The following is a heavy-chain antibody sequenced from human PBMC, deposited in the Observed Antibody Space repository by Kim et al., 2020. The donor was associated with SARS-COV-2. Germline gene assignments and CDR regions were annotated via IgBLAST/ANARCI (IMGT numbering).Heavy chain of an antibody. V-gene: IGHV3-33*01. CDR3: ARSRYSGSYNFDY. D-gene: IGHD1-26*01. CDR2: IWYDGSNK. J-gene: IGHJ4*02. Sequence: GGSLRLSCAASGFTFSSYGMHWVRQAPGKGLEWVAVIWYDGSNKYYADSVKGRFTISRDNSKNTLYLQMNSLRAEDTAVYYCARSRYSGSYNFDYWGQGTLVTVSS. CDR1: GFTFSSYG.